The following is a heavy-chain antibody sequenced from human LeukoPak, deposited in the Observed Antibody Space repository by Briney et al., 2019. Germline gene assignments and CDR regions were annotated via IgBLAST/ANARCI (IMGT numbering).Heavy chain of an antibody. CDR3: ARGVLGTSRFDC. D-gene: IGHD3-16*01. V-gene: IGHV4-4*07. CDR2: VYASGNT. Sequence: SETLSLTCTVSGGSISGYYWSWIRQPAGKGLEWIGRVYASGNTNYNPSLKSRVTMSVDTSKNQFSLKLSSVTAADTAVYYCARGVLGTSRFDCWGQGTLVTVSS. CDR1: GGSISGYY. J-gene: IGHJ4*02.